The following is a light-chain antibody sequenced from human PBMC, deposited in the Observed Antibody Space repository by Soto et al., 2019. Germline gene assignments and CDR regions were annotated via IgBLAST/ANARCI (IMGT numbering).Light chain of an antibody. CDR2: RNN. Sequence: QSVLTQPPSASGTPGQRVTISCSGSSSNIGSNYVYWYQQLPGTAPKLLIYRNNQRPSGVPDRFSGSKSGTSASLAISGLRSEDEADYYCAAWDDSLSGDVVFGGGTKQTVL. CDR3: AAWDDSLSGDVV. J-gene: IGLJ2*01. V-gene: IGLV1-47*01. CDR1: SSNIGSNY.